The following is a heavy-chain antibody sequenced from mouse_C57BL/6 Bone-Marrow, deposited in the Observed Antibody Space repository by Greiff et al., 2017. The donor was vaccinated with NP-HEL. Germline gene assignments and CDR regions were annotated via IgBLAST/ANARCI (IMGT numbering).Heavy chain of an antibody. CDR1: GFNIKDDY. CDR3: TTGTTKYFDV. D-gene: IGHD1-1*01. CDR2: IDPENGDT. V-gene: IGHV14-4*01. Sequence: VQLQQSGAELVRPGASVKLSRTASGFNIKDDYMHWVKQRPEQGLEWIGWIDPENGDTEYASKFQGKATITADTSSNTAYLQLSSLTSEDTAVYYCTTGTTKYFDVWGTGTTVTVSS. J-gene: IGHJ1*03.